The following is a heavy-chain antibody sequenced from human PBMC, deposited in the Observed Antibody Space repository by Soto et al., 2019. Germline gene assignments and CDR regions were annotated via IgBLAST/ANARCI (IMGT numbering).Heavy chain of an antibody. CDR2: ISYDGNKQ. Sequence: QVQLVESGGGVVQPGGSLRLSCAASGFTFSSYGMHWVRQAPGKGLEWVAVISYDGNKQYYADSVKGRFTIYRDNSKNTLSLQMNSLRGDDTAVYYCAKGRGPLEYYFDYWGQGTLVTVSS. D-gene: IGHD1-1*01. J-gene: IGHJ4*02. CDR3: AKGRGPLEYYFDY. CDR1: GFTFSSYG. V-gene: IGHV3-30*18.